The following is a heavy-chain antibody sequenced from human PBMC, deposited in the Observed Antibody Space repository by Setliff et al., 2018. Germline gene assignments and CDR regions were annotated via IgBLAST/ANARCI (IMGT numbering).Heavy chain of an antibody. CDR3: AKERYFDWFFEN. CDR2: ISTSGNT. CDR1: GDSFSDYY. J-gene: IGHJ4*02. V-gene: IGHV4-59*10. Sequence: PSETLSLTCAVYGDSFSDYYWSWIRQPAGKGLEWIGRISTSGNTNYNPSLRSRVTMSVDTSKKQLSLKLSTVTAADTAVYYCAKERYFDWFFENWGQGTLVTVSS. D-gene: IGHD3-9*01.